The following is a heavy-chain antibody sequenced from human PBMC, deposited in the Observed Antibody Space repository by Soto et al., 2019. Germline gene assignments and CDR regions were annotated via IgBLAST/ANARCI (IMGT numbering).Heavy chain of an antibody. CDR2: INAGNGNT. J-gene: IGHJ6*02. D-gene: IGHD6-19*01. Sequence: ASVKVSCKASGYTFTSYAMHWVRQAPGQRLEWMGWINAGNGNTKYSQKFQGRVTITRDTSASTAYVELSSLRSEDTAVYYCARGSSGWLYYYYGMDVWGQGTTVTVSS. CDR3: ARGSSGWLYYYYGMDV. CDR1: GYTFTSYA. V-gene: IGHV1-3*01.